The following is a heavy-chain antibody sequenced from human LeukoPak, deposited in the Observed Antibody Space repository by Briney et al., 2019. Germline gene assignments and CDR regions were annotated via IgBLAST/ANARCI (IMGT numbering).Heavy chain of an antibody. J-gene: IGHJ5*01. CDR3: ARSVESAIQSNWFDP. CDR2: IYHSGST. CDR1: GGSISSSNW. Sequence: SETLSLTCAVSGGSISSSNWWSWVRQPPGKGLEWIGEIYHSGSTNYNPSLKSRVTISVDKSKNQFSLKLSSVTAADTAVYYCARSVESAIQSNWFDPWGQGTLVTVYS. V-gene: IGHV4-4*02. D-gene: IGHD3-3*01.